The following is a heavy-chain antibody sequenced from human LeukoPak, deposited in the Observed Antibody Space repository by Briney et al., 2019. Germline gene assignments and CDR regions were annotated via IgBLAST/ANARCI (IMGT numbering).Heavy chain of an antibody. J-gene: IGHJ3*02. CDR3: ATPSDAMTSTTFDI. CDR1: GGTFSNYV. V-gene: IGHV1-69*01. D-gene: IGHD2-2*01. CDR2: IIPIIGTA. Sequence: SVKVSCNASGGTFSNYVLSWVRQAPGQGLEWMGGIIPIIGTANYAQKFQGRVTITVDESTSTAYLEVSTLRSEDTALYYCATPSDAMTSTTFDIWGQGTMVSVSS.